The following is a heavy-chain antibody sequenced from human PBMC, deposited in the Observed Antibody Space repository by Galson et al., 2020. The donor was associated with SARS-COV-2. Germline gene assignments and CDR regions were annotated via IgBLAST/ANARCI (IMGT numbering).Heavy chain of an antibody. CDR1: GYTFTSYG. D-gene: IGHD3-9*01. J-gene: IGHJ6*02. Sequence: GASVKVSCKASGYTFTSYGISWVRQAPGQGLEWMGWISAYNGNTNYAQKLQGRVTMTTDTSTSTAYLELRSLRSDDTAVYYCARDERHFDWLSSYYYYYYGMDVWGQGTTVTVSS. CDR2: ISAYNGNT. CDR3: ARDERHFDWLSSYYYYYYGMDV. V-gene: IGHV1-18*01.